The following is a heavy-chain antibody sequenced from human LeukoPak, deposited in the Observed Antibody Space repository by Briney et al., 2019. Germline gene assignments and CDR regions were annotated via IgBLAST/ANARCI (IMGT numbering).Heavy chain of an antibody. CDR2: ISGSGGST. D-gene: IGHD4-17*01. J-gene: IGHJ2*01. CDR1: GFTFSSYA. Sequence: GGSLRLSCAASGFTFSSYAMSWVRQAPGKGLEWVSAISGSGGSTYYADSVKGRFTISRDNSKNTLYLQMNSLRAEDTAVYYCGNPRGEHDYGEAYWYFDLWGRGTLVTVSS. CDR3: GNPRGEHDYGEAYWYFDL. V-gene: IGHV3-23*01.